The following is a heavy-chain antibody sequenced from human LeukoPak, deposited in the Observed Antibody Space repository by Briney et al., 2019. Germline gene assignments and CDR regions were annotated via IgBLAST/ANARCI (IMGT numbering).Heavy chain of an antibody. V-gene: IGHV3-21*01. CDR3: ARLGSGGYDY. CDR2: ISSSSSYI. Sequence: PGGSLRLSCAASGYTFSHYSVNWVRQAPGKGLEWVSSISSSSSYIYYADSVKGRFTISRDNAKNSLYLQMNSLRAEDTAVYYCARLGSGGYDYWGQGTLVTVSS. J-gene: IGHJ4*02. CDR1: GYTFSHYS. D-gene: IGHD2-15*01.